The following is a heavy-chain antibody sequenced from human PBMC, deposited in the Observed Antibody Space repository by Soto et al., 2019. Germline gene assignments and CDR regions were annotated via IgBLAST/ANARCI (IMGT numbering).Heavy chain of an antibody. CDR2: ISAYNGNT. CDR3: ARDRVIAAAGTHDC. J-gene: IGHJ4*02. D-gene: IGHD6-13*01. CDR1: RYSFTSYG. Sequence: QVQLVQSGAEAKKPGASVKVSCKASRYSFTSYGIRWVRQAPGQGLEWMGWISAYNGNTNHAQKLQGRVTMTTDTSASTAHLEQGSLLSDDTAVYYGARDRVIAAAGTHDCWGQGTLVNVSS. V-gene: IGHV1-18*04.